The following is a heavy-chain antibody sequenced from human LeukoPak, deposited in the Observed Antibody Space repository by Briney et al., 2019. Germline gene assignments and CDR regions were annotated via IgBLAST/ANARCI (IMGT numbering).Heavy chain of an antibody. CDR2: IYYSGST. V-gene: IGHV4-39*07. J-gene: IGHJ4*02. CDR1: GGSISSSSYY. CDR3: ARDTRLVLYDY. D-gene: IGHD5-12*01. Sequence: PSETLSLTCTVSGGSISSSSYYWGWIRQPPGKGLEWIGSIYYSGSTYYNPSLKSRVTISVDTSKNQFSLKLSSVTAAGTAVYYCARDTRLVLYDYWGQGTLVTVSS.